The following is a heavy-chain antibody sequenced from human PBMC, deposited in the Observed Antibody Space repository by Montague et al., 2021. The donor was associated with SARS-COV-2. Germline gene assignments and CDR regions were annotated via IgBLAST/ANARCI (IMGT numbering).Heavy chain of an antibody. CDR1: GGSIGSYH. V-gene: IGHV4-4*08. J-gene: IGHJ4*02. CDR2: IYNNGNT. D-gene: IGHD6-19*01. Sequence: SETLSLTCTVSGGSIGSYHWSWIRQPPGKGLEWIGYIYNNGNTNYSPSLKSRLTISVNTSKNQLPLKLSSVTAADTAVYYCARDIAVAGLFDYWGQGTLVTVSS. CDR3: ARDIAVAGLFDY.